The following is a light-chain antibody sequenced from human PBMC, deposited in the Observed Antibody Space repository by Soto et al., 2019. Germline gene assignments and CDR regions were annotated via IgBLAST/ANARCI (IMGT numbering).Light chain of an antibody. V-gene: IGKV1-5*03. Sequence: DIQMTQSPSTLSASVGDRVTITCRASQSIDSWLAWFQQKPGKTPDLLIYEASSLESGVPSRFSGSGSGTEFTLTISSLQPDVFATYYCQQYTSYSAGTFGQGTKVEIK. CDR1: QSIDSW. CDR2: EAS. CDR3: QQYTSYSAGT. J-gene: IGKJ1*01.